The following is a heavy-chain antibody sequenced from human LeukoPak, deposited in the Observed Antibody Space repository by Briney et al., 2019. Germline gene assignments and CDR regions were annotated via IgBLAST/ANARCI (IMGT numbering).Heavy chain of an antibody. CDR1: GGSFSGYY. Sequence: SETLSLTCAVYGGSFSGYYWGWIRQPPGKGLEWIGEINHSGSTNYNPSLKSRVTISVDTSKNQFSLKLSSVTAADTAVYYCAGRSGYYYRAFDIWGQGTMVTVSS. J-gene: IGHJ3*02. D-gene: IGHD3-22*01. CDR3: AGRSGYYYRAFDI. V-gene: IGHV4-34*01. CDR2: INHSGST.